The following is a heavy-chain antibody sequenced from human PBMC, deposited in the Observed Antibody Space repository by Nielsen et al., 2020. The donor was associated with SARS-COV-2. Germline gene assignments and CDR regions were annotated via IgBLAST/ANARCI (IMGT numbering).Heavy chain of an antibody. D-gene: IGHD3-10*01. CDR2: INSDGSST. J-gene: IGHJ4*02. V-gene: IGHV3-74*01. CDR1: GFTFSSYW. CDR3: ARSGREMVRGVINPYYFDY. Sequence: GGSLRLSCAASGFTFSSYWMHWVRQAPGKGLVWVSRINSDGSSTSYADSVKGRFTISRDNAKNTLYLQMNSLRAEDTAVYYCARSGREMVRGVINPYYFDYWGQGTLVTVSS.